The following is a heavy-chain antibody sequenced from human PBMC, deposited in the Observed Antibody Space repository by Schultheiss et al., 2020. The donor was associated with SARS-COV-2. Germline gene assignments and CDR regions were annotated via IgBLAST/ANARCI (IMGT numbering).Heavy chain of an antibody. D-gene: IGHD3-16*02. CDR1: GFTFSSYE. J-gene: IGHJ6*02. Sequence: GGSLRLSCAASGFTFSSYEMNWVRQAPGKGLEWVSYISSSGSTIYYADSAKGRCTISRDNAKNSLYLQMNSLRAADTAVYYCARVIHTGYYYYGMDVWGQGTTVTVSS. CDR2: ISSSGSTI. CDR3: ARVIHTGYYYYGMDV. V-gene: IGHV3-48*03.